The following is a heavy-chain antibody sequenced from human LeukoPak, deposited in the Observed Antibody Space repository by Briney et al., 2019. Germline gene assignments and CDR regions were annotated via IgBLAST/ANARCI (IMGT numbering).Heavy chain of an antibody. CDR1: GCSITSYY. CDR3: ARHIGYCSTTTCQPGFHP. V-gene: IGHV4-59*08. Sequence: SETLSLTCTASGCSITSYYWSWIRQPPGKGLEWIGYIYYSGSTNYSPSLKSRVTTSVDTSKNQFSLNLSSVTAADTATYYCARHIGYCSTTTCQPGFHPWGQGALVTVSS. J-gene: IGHJ5*02. CDR2: IYYSGST. D-gene: IGHD2-2*01.